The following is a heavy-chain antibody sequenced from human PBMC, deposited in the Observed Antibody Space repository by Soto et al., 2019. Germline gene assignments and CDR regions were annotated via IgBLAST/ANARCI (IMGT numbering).Heavy chain of an antibody. CDR3: ARVSADVLRFLEWLLSLDY. CDR2: ISYDGSNK. Sequence: QVQLVESGGGVVQPGRSLRLSCAASGFTFSSYAMHWVRQAPGKGLEWVAVISYDGSNKYYADSVKGRFTISRDNSKNTLYLQMDSLGAEDTAVYYCARVSADVLRFLEWLLSLDYWGQGTLVTVSS. CDR1: GFTFSSYA. V-gene: IGHV3-30-3*01. D-gene: IGHD3-3*01. J-gene: IGHJ4*02.